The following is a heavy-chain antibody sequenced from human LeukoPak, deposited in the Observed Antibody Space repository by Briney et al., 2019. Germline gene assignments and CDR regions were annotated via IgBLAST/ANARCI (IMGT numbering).Heavy chain of an antibody. Sequence: GGSLRLSCAASGFTFIDYAMSWVRQAPGTGLEWVSAISGSGGSTYYADSVKGRFTISRDNAKNSLYLQMNSLRAEDTAVYYCARVPNWNSVNWFDPWGQGTLVTVSS. CDR3: ARVPNWNSVNWFDP. D-gene: IGHD1-7*01. J-gene: IGHJ5*02. V-gene: IGHV3-23*01. CDR2: ISGSGGST. CDR1: GFTFIDYA.